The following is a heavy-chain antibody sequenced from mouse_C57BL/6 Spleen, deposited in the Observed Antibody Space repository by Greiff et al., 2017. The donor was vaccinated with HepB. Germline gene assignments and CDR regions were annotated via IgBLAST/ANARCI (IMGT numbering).Heavy chain of an antibody. J-gene: IGHJ3*01. D-gene: IGHD3-2*02. Sequence: QVQLQQSGAELVKPGASVKLSCKASGYTFTSYWMHWVKQRPGQGLEWIGMIHPNSGSTNYNEKFKSKATLTVDKSSSTAYMQLSSLTSEDSAVYYCARGGDSSGPWFAYWGQGTLVTVSA. CDR2: IHPNSGST. CDR1: GYTFTSYW. CDR3: ARGGDSSGPWFAY. V-gene: IGHV1-64*01.